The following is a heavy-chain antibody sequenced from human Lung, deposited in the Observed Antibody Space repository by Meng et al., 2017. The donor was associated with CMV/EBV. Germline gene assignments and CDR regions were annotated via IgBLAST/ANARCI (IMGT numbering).Heavy chain of an antibody. D-gene: IGHD3-3*01. CDR2: IRYDGSNK. Sequence: GESLKISCAASGFTFSSYGMHWVRQAPGKGLEWVAFIRYDGSNKYYADSVKGRFTISRDNSKNTLYLQMNSLRAEDTAVYYCAKDLGRDAYYDFWSGPPPPGVDDWGHGXLVTVSS. J-gene: IGHJ4*01. CDR3: AKDLGRDAYYDFWSGPPPPGVDD. V-gene: IGHV3-30*02. CDR1: GFTFSSYG.